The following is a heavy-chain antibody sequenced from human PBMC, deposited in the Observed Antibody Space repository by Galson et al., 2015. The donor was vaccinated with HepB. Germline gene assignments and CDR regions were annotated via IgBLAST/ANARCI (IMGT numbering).Heavy chain of an antibody. J-gene: IGHJ4*02. CDR1: GFTFDDYA. V-gene: IGHV3-9*01. Sequence: SLRLSCAASGFTFDDYAMHWVRQAPGKGLEWVSGISWNSGSIGYADSVKGRFTISRDNAKNSLYLQMNSLRAEDTALYYCAKDLRIAAAGYFDYWGQGTLVTVSS. CDR3: AKDLRIAAAGYFDY. CDR2: ISWNSGSI. D-gene: IGHD6-13*01.